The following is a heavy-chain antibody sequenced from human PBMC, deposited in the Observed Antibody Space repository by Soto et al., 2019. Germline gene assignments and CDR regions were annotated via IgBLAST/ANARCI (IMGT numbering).Heavy chain of an antibody. V-gene: IGHV1-3*01. CDR3: ARANDPFTVADFDY. J-gene: IGHJ4*02. D-gene: IGHD1-1*01. CDR1: GYTFTSYA. CDR2: INAGNGNT. Sequence: QVQLVQSGAEVKKPGASVKVSCKASGYTFTSYAMHWVRQAPGQRLEWMGWINAGNGNTKYSQKFQGRVTITRGTSASTAYMELSSLRSEDTAVYYCARANDPFTVADFDYWGQGTLVTVSS.